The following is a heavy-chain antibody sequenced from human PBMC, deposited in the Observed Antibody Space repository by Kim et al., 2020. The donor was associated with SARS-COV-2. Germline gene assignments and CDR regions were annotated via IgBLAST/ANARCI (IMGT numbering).Heavy chain of an antibody. J-gene: IGHJ6*02. CDR1: GGSISSGDYY. CDR3: ARVSEGAYGSGLYGMDV. CDR2: IYYSGST. V-gene: IGHV4-30-4*01. Sequence: SETLSLTCTVSGGSISSGDYYWSWIRQPPGKGLEWIGYIYYSGSTYYNPSLKSRVTISVDTSKNQFSLKLSSVTAADTAVYYCARVSEGAYGSGLYGMDVWCHGTTVTVSS. D-gene: IGHD3-10*01.